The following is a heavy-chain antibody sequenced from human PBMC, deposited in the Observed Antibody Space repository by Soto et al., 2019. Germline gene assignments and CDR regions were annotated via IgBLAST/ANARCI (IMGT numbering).Heavy chain of an antibody. D-gene: IGHD3-3*01. CDR2: IYYSGST. CDR3: ARETRFLEWLLPSYGMDV. V-gene: IGHV4-31*03. J-gene: IGHJ6*02. CDR1: GGSSRSGGYY. Sequence: SETLSLTCTFSGGSSRSGGYYLSWIRQHPGKGLEWIGYIYYSGSTYYNPSLKSRVTISVDTSKNQFSLKLSSVTAADTAVYYCARETRFLEWLLPSYGMDVWGQGTTVTVSS.